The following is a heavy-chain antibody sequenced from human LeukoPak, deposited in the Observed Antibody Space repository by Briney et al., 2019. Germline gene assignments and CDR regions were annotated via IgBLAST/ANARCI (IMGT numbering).Heavy chain of an antibody. J-gene: IGHJ4*02. Sequence: SETLSLTCTVSGGSISSHYWSWIRQPPGKGLEWIGETNHSGSTNYNPSLKSRVTITVDTSKNQFSLKLSSVTAADTAVYYCASGQDYGDYTPFDYWGQGTLVTVSS. CDR1: GGSISSHY. V-gene: IGHV4-34*01. D-gene: IGHD4-17*01. CDR3: ASGQDYGDYTPFDY. CDR2: TNHSGST.